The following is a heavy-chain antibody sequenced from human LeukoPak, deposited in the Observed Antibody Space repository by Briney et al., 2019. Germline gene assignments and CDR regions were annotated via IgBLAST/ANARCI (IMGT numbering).Heavy chain of an antibody. CDR2: ISYDGSNK. CDR3: AREAYYDSSGYYRYDY. V-gene: IGHV3-30*03. J-gene: IGHJ4*02. D-gene: IGHD3-22*01. Sequence: PGRSLRLSCAASGFTFSSYGMHWVRQAPGKGLEWVAVISYDGSNKYYADSVKGLFTISRDNSKNTLYLQMNSLRAEDTAVYYCAREAYYDSSGYYRYDYWGQGTLVTVSS. CDR1: GFTFSSYG.